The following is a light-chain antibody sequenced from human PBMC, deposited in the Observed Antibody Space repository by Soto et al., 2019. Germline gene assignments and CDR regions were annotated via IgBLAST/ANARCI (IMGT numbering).Light chain of an antibody. CDR2: GAS. J-gene: IGKJ1*01. CDR3: QQYGNSLPWT. Sequence: EIVLTQSPGTLSLSPGERATLSCRASQSVSNNYLGWYQQKPGQAPRLLVYGASRRATGIPDRFSGSGSGTDFTLTISGMEDEDFAVYYCQQYGNSLPWTFGQGTKVEIK. V-gene: IGKV3-20*01. CDR1: QSVSNNY.